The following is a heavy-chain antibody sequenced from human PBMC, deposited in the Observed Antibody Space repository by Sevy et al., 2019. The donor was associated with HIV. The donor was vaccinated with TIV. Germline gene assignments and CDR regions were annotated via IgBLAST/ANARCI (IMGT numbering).Heavy chain of an antibody. J-gene: IGHJ6*02. V-gene: IGHV3-21*03. Sequence: GGSLKLSCAASGFTFSSYSMNWVRQAPGKGLEWVSSISSSSSHIYYADSVKGRFTISRDNAKNSLYLQMSGLSAEDTASYYLARESPVRIGWNFPYYGKDVWGQGTTVTVSS. CDR2: ISSSSSHI. CDR1: GFTFSSYS. CDR3: ARESPVRIGWNFPYYGKDV. D-gene: IGHD1-7*01.